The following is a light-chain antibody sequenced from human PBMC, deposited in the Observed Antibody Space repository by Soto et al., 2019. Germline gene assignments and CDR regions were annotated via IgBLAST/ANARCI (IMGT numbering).Light chain of an antibody. Sequence: QSALTQPPSASGSPGQSVTISCTGSSSDIKNYRYVSWYQQHPGRVPSLLLYEIDRRPSGVPDRFSGSKSGTTAFLTVSGLQPEDEADYFCSSYAGTTLFGGGTKLTVL. CDR1: SSDIKNYRY. V-gene: IGLV2-8*01. J-gene: IGLJ3*02. CDR2: EID. CDR3: SSYAGTTL.